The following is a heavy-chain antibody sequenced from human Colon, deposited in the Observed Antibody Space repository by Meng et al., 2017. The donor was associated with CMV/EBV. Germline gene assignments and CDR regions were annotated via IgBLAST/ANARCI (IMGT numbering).Heavy chain of an antibody. CDR3: ARQFDLWSGLNFDY. CDR1: GVSISDDY. Sequence: SETLSLTCSVSGVSISDDYWAWIRQPPGKGLEWIGSIYYGESTYYNPSLKSRITISLDTSKNQFSLTLNSVTAADTAVYYCARQFDLWSGLNFDYWGQGTLVTVSS. D-gene: IGHD3-3*01. CDR2: IYYGEST. J-gene: IGHJ4*02. V-gene: IGHV4-59*08.